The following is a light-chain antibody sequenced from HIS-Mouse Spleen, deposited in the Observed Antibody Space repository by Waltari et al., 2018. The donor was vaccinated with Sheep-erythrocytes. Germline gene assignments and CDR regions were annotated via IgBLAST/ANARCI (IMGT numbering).Light chain of an antibody. V-gene: IGKV3-15*01. CDR2: GAS. CDR1: QSVSSN. Sequence: EIVMTQSQATLSVSPGERATLSCRASQSVSSNLAWYQQKPGQAPRLRIYGASTRATGIPARFSGSGSGTEFTLTISSMQSEDFAVYYCQQYNNWPETFGQGTRLEIK. CDR3: QQYNNWPET. J-gene: IGKJ5*01.